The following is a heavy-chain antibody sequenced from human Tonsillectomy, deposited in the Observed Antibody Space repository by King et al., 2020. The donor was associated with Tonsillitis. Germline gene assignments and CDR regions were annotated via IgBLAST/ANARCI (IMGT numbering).Heavy chain of an antibody. V-gene: IGHV3-9*01. CDR1: GFRFYDYA. Sequence: VQLQESGGGLVQPGRSLRLSCAASGFRFYDYAIHWVRQAPGKGLEWVSGISWNSGRIDYADSVRGRFTISRDNAKNSLYLQMNSLGAEDTALYYCVKDISPNYYDSSGYFHYWGQGTLVTVSS. D-gene: IGHD3-22*01. CDR3: VKDISPNYYDSSGYFHY. CDR2: ISWNSGRI. J-gene: IGHJ4*01.